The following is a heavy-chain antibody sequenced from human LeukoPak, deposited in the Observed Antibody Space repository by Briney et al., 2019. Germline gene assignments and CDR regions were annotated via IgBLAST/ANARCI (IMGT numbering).Heavy chain of an antibody. CDR1: GGSFSGYY. CDR2: INHSGST. V-gene: IGHV4-34*01. D-gene: IGHD2-2*01. Sequence: PSETLSLTCAVYGGSFSGYYWSWIRQPPGKGLEWIGEINHSGSTNYNPSLKSRVTISVDTSKNQFSLKLSSVTAADTAVYYCARGGRLVVPAAIGKTTVTKLDYWGQGTLVTVSS. CDR3: ARGGRLVVPAAIGKTTVTKLDY. J-gene: IGHJ4*02.